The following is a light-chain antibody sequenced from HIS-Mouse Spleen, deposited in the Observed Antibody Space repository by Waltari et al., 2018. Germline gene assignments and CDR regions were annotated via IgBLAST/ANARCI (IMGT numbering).Light chain of an antibody. J-gene: IGLJ3*02. CDR1: SSDVGCYNY. Sequence: QSALTQPASVSGSPGQSITISCTGTSSDVGCYNYVSWYQQHPGKAPKLMIYEVSNRTSRVSNRFSGSKSGNTASLTISGLQAEDEADYYCSSYTSSSTRVFGGGTKLTVL. CDR3: SSYTSSSTRV. V-gene: IGLV2-14*01. CDR2: EVS.